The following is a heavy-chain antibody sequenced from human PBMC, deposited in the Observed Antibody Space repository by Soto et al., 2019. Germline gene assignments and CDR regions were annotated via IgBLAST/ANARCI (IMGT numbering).Heavy chain of an antibody. Sequence: EVQLVESGGGLVKPGGSLRLSCAASGFTFGSYSMNWVRQAPGKGLEWVSSISSSSSYIYYADSVKGRFTISRDNAKNSLYLQMNSLRAEDTAVYYCAKEAGELSTRSFDYWGQGTLVTVSS. V-gene: IGHV3-21*01. CDR1: GFTFGSYS. CDR3: AKEAGELSTRSFDY. CDR2: ISSSSSYI. D-gene: IGHD3-16*02. J-gene: IGHJ4*02.